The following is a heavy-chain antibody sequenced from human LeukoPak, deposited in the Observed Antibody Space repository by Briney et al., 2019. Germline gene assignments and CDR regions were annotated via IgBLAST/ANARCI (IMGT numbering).Heavy chain of an antibody. J-gene: IGHJ6*03. V-gene: IGHV3-48*03. CDR2: ISSSGSTI. Sequence: GGSLRLSCAASGFTFSSYEMNWVRQAPGKGLEWVSYISSSGSTIYYADSVKGRFTISRDNAKNSLYLQMNSLRAEDTAVYYCARTVDSYCSGGSCGGWGDYYYMDVRGKGTTVTISS. D-gene: IGHD2-15*01. CDR1: GFTFSSYE. CDR3: ARTVDSYCSGGSCGGWGDYYYMDV.